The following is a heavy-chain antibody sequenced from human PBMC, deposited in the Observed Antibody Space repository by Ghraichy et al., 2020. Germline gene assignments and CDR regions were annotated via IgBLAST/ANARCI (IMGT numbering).Heavy chain of an antibody. D-gene: IGHD2-2*01. CDR2: INHSGST. Sequence: SQTLSLTCAVYGGSFSGYYWSWIRQPPGKGLEWIGEINHSGSTNYNPSLKSRVTISVDTSKNQFSLKLSSVTAADTAVYYCARGTPREFVVVPAAIDIAARSPSNWFDPWGQGTLVTVSS. V-gene: IGHV4-34*01. CDR3: ARGTPREFVVVPAAIDIAARSPSNWFDP. J-gene: IGHJ5*02. CDR1: GGSFSGYY.